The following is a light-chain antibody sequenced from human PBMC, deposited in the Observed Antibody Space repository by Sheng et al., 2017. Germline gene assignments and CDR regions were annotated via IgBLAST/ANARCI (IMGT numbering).Light chain of an antibody. CDR3: QTWGTGIGI. Sequence: QLVLTQAPSASASLGASVKLTCTLNSGHNDYAIAWHQQQPGKGPRYLMKINTDGSHTKGDGIPARFLGSKSGAERYLTISSLQSEDEAFYYCQTWGTGIGIFGGGTRLTVL. V-gene: IGLV4-69*01. J-gene: IGLJ2*01. CDR2: INTDGSH. CDR1: SGHNDYA.